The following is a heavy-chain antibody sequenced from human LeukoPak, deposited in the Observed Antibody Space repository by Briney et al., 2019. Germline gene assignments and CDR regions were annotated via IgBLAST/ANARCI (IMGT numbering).Heavy chain of an antibody. V-gene: IGHV4-34*01. D-gene: IGHD5-18*01. CDR1: GGSFSGYY. CDR2: ISHSGST. J-gene: IGHJ4*02. Sequence: SETLSLTCAVYGGSFSGYYWSWIRQPPGKGLEWIGEISHSGSTNYNPSLKSRVTISVDTSKNQFSLKLSSVTAADTAVYYCAREAKYSYGRPFDYWGQGTLVTVSS. CDR3: AREAKYSYGRPFDY.